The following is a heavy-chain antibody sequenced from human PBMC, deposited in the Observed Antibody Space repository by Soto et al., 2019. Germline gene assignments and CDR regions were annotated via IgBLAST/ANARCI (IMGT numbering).Heavy chain of an antibody. D-gene: IGHD5-12*01. V-gene: IGHV1-8*01. CDR3: ARGNSNSGYDPLARSYYYMDV. CDR1: GYTFTSYD. CDR2: MNPNSGNT. J-gene: IGHJ6*03. Sequence: ASVKVSCKASGYTFTSYDINWVRQATGQGLEWMGWMNPNSGNTGYAQKFQGRVTMTRNTSISTAYMELRSLRSEDTAVYYCARGNSNSGYDPLARSYYYMDVWGKGTTVTVSS.